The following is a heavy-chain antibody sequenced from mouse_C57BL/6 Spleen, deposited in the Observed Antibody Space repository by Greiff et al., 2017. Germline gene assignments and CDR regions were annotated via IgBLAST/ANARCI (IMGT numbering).Heavy chain of an antibody. CDR3: ARGGDGYLYYFGY. CDR1: GFTFSSYA. Sequence: EVKLMESGGGLVKPGGSLKLSCAASGFTFSSYALSWVRQTPEKRLEWVATISDGGSYTYYPDNVKGRFTISRDNAKHNLYLQMSHLKSEDTAMYYCARGGDGYLYYFGYWGQGTTLTVSS. CDR2: ISDGGSYT. D-gene: IGHD2-3*01. J-gene: IGHJ2*01. V-gene: IGHV5-4*03.